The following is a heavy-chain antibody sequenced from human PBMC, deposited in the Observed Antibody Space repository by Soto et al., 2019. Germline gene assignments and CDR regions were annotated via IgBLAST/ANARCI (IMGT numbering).Heavy chain of an antibody. Sequence: SQTRSLTCAISGDSVSSNSAAWNWIRQSPSRGLEWLGRTYYRSKWYNDYAVSVKSRITINPDTSKNQFSLQLNSVTPEETAVYYCARHEGWHVAVDGTGNYYGMDVWGQGTTVTVSS. CDR3: ARHEGWHVAVDGTGNYYGMDV. J-gene: IGHJ6*02. CDR1: GDSVSSNSAA. V-gene: IGHV6-1*01. D-gene: IGHD6-19*01. CDR2: TYYRSKWYN.